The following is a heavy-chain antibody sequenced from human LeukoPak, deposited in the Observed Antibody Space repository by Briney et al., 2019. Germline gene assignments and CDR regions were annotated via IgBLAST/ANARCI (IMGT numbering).Heavy chain of an antibody. CDR1: GFPLSTSGMC. D-gene: IGHD6-13*01. Sequence: SGPALVKPTQTLTLTCTFSGFPLSTSGMCVSWIRQPPGKALEWLALIDWDDDKYYSTSLKTRLTISKDTSKNQVVLTMTNMDPVDTATYYCARVPYSSSWYSFDYWGQGTLVTVSS. J-gene: IGHJ4*02. V-gene: IGHV2-70*01. CDR3: ARVPYSSSWYSFDY. CDR2: IDWDDDK.